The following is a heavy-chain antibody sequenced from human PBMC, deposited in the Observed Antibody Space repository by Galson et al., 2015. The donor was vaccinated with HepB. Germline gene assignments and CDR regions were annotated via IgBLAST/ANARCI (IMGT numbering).Heavy chain of an antibody. J-gene: IGHJ3*02. CDR2: VNTGTGNT. D-gene: IGHD3-22*01. CDR1: GXSXNXYN. V-gene: IGHV1-3*04. CDR3: DDRGYYYLSDVFDI. Sequence: SVKVSXXXXGXSXNXYNIHWVRLAPGQRLEXXXWVNTGTGNTKYSQKFQDRITLTKDTSATTAXMELSSLESKDTAVYYQDDRGYYYLSDVFDIWGQGTMVTVSS.